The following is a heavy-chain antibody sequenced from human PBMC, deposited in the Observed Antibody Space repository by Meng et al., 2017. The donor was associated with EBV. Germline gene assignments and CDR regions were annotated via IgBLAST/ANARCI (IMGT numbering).Heavy chain of an antibody. D-gene: IGHD6-13*01. J-gene: IGHJ5*02. CDR2: INPSGGST. CDR3: ARNGIAAWGWFDP. V-gene: IGHV1-46*01. CDR1: GYTFTGYY. Sequence: QVQLGQAGAEVKKPGASVKVSCKASGYTFTGYYMHWVRQAPGQGLEWMGIINPSGGSTSYAQKFQGRVTMTRDTSTSTVYMELSSLRSEDTAVYYCARNGIAAWGWFDPWGQGTLVTVSS.